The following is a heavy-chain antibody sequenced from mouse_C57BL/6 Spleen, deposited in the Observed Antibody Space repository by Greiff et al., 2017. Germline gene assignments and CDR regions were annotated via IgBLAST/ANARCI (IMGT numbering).Heavy chain of an antibody. CDR1: GFTFSSYA. J-gene: IGHJ4*01. Sequence: EVKLVESGGGLVKPGGSLKLSCAASGFTFSSYAMSWVRQTPEKRLEWVATISDGGSYTYYPDNVKGRFTISRDNAKNNLYLQMSHLKSEDTAMYYCARAVPGYAMDYWGQGTSVTVSS. CDR2: ISDGGSYT. V-gene: IGHV5-4*03. CDR3: ARAVPGYAMDY.